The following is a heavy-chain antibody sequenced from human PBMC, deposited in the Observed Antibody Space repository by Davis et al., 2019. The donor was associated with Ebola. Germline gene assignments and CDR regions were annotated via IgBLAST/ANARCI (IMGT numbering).Heavy chain of an antibody. Sequence: ASVKVSCKASGYTFTSYDINWVRQATGQRLEWMGWINAGNGNTKYSQKFQGRVTITRDTSASTAYMELSSLRSEDTAVYYCARGQQWLWFDPWGQGTLVTVSS. D-gene: IGHD6-19*01. J-gene: IGHJ5*02. CDR2: INAGNGNT. CDR3: ARGQQWLWFDP. CDR1: GYTFTSYD. V-gene: IGHV1-3*01.